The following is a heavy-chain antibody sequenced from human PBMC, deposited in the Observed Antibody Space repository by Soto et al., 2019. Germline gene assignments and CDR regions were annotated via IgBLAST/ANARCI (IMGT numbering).Heavy chain of an antibody. CDR3: GKRVGGNYDS. CDR1: GGSMSSGEYY. D-gene: IGHD1-26*01. CDR2: IYYSGSA. V-gene: IGHV4-39*01. Sequence: QLQLQESGPGLVKPSETLSLTCTVSGGSMSSGEYYWGWIRQPPGKGLEWIGSIYYSGSAYYNPARKSGAIKTASTPNSQFPRRVSASAAAVSAGAYCGKRVGGNYDSWGQGTLVTVSS. J-gene: IGHJ4*02.